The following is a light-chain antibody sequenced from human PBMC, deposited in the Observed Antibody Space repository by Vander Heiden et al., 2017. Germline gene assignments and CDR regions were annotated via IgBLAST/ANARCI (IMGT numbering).Light chain of an antibody. V-gene: IGLV2-14*01. CDR3: SSYTSSSTPRVV. CDR1: RSDSGGYND. Sequence: QSALPQPASVSGSPGQSLTISCTGTRSDSGGYNDFAWYQQHPGKAPKRIIYEVSNRPSGVSNRFSGSKSGNTASLTISGLQAEDEADYYCSSYTSSSTPRVVFGGGTKLTVL. J-gene: IGLJ2*01. CDR2: EVS.